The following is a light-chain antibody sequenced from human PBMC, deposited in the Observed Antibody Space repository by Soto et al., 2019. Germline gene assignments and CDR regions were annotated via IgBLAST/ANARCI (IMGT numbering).Light chain of an antibody. CDR1: QSVSNNW. CDR3: LQYGSSPWT. V-gene: IGKV3-20*01. CDR2: GAS. Sequence: EIVLTQSPGTVSLSPGERATLSCRASQSVSNNWLAWDQQKSGQAPRVLIYGASSRVTGIPNRFSGSGSGTDFTLSISRREPEDFAVYYCLQYGSSPWTFGQGTKVEIK. J-gene: IGKJ1*01.